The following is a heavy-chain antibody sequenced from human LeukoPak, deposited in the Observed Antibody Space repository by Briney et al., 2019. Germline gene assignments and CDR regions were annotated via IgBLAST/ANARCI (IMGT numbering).Heavy chain of an antibody. Sequence: GRSLRLSCAASGFTFDDYAMHWVRQAPGKGLEWDSGISWNSGSIGYADSVKGRFTLSRDNAKNSLYLQMNSLRAEDTAVYYCAKAVDEWYSGSYCRFWGQGTLVTVSS. CDR3: AKAVDEWYSGSYCRF. J-gene: IGHJ4*02. CDR2: ISWNSGSI. D-gene: IGHD1-26*01. CDR1: GFTFDDYA. V-gene: IGHV3-9*01.